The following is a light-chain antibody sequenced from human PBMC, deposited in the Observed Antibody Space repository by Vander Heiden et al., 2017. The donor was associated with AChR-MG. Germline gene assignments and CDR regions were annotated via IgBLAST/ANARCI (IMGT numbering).Light chain of an antibody. Sequence: DIQMTQSPSSVSASVGDRVTITCRASQGTSSWLAWYQHKPGKAPKLLIYAASSLQSGVPSRFSGSGSGTDFTLTISSLQPEDFATYYCQQANSFPPGFGQGTRLEIK. CDR1: QGTSSW. CDR3: QQANSFPPG. J-gene: IGKJ5*01. V-gene: IGKV1-12*01. CDR2: AAS.